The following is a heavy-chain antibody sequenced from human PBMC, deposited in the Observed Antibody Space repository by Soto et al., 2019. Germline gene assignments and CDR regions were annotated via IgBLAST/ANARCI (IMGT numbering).Heavy chain of an antibody. CDR2: IYSGGST. CDR1: GFTVSSNY. V-gene: IGHV3-53*01. Sequence: GGSLRLSCAASGFTVSSNYMSWVRQAPGKGLEWVSVIYSGGSTYYADSVKGRFTISRDNSKNTLYLQMNSLRAEDTAVYYCARDHGNGTTAGFYYYYGMDVWGQGTTVTVYS. J-gene: IGHJ6*02. D-gene: IGHD1-7*01. CDR3: ARDHGNGTTAGFYYYYGMDV.